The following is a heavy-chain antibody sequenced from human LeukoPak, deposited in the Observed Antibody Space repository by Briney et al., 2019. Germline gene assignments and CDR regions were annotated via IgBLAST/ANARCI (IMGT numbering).Heavy chain of an antibody. CDR3: ARTISGSFGICDF. V-gene: IGHV3-23*01. CDR2: ISGSGGAT. J-gene: IGHJ4*02. CDR1: GFTFSATFA. Sequence: GGSLRLSCAASGFTFSATFAMTWVRQPPGKGLQWVSSISGSGGATYYADSVKGRFTISKDSSTNTLYLHMNNLGVEDTAVYRCARTISGSFGICDFWGRGTLVTVSS. D-gene: IGHD1-14*01.